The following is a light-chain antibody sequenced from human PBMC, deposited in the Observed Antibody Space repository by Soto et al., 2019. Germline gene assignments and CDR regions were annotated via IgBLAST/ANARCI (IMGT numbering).Light chain of an antibody. CDR1: ESVSRN. J-gene: IGKJ1*01. V-gene: IGKV3-20*01. CDR3: HQYDSWT. CDR2: GAS. Sequence: EIVLTQSPGTLSLSPGARAPLSCRASESVSRNLAWYQQKPGQAPRLLIYGASSRATGIPDRFSGSGSGTDFTLTISRLEPEDFAVYYCHQYDSWTFGQGTKVDIK.